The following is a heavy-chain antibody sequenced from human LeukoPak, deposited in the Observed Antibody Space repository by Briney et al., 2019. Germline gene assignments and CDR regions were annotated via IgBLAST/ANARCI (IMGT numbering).Heavy chain of an antibody. Sequence: PGGSLRLSCAASGFSVSNNYMNWVRQAPGKGLEWVSRINSDGSSTSYADSVKGRFTISRDNAKNTLYLQMNSLRAEDTAVYYCASSNRWIQIDYWGQGTLVTVSS. D-gene: IGHD5-18*01. V-gene: IGHV3-74*01. CDR2: INSDGSST. CDR3: ASSNRWIQIDY. J-gene: IGHJ4*02. CDR1: GFSVSNNY.